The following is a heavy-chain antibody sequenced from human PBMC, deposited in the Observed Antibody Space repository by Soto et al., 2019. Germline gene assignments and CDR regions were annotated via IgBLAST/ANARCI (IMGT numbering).Heavy chain of an antibody. D-gene: IGHD1-1*01. CDR3: ATSPWNLAHTHYLDF. CDR2: ISSEGSNR. V-gene: IGHV3-30*14. CDR1: GFIFSSYA. Sequence: QVQLVESGGGVVQPGSSLRLSCPASGFIFSSYAMHWVRQAPGKGLEWVAVISSEGSNRYYADSVWGRLTISRDKSVNPVNLHMSSLTGANPAVFYCATSPWNLAHTHYLDFWGQGTLVTVSS. J-gene: IGHJ4*02.